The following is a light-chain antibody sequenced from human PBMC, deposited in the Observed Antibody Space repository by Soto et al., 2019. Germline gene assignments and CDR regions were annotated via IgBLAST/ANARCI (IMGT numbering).Light chain of an antibody. CDR3: SSYTSSSTYV. CDR2: EVS. CDR1: SSDVGGYNY. V-gene: IGLV2-14*01. Sequence: QSALTQPASVSGSPGQSITISCTGTSSDVGGYNYVSWYQQHPGKAPKLMIYEVSNRPSGVSNRFSGSKSGNTASLTISGLPAEDEADYYCSSYTSSSTYVFATGTKVTVL. J-gene: IGLJ1*01.